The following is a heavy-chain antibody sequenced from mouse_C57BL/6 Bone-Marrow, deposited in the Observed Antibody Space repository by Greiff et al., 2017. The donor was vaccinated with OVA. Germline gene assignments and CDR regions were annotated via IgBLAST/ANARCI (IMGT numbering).Heavy chain of an antibody. V-gene: IGHV14-3*01. D-gene: IGHD2-4*01. CDR2: IDPANGNT. CDR1: GFNIKNTY. J-gene: IGHJ1*03. CDR3: AKIYYDYDEGGYWYFDV. Sequence: EVQGVESVAELVRPGASVKLSCTASGFNIKNTYMHWVKQRPEQGLEWIGRIDPANGNTKYAPKFQGKATITADTSSNTAYLQLSSLPSEDTAIYYCAKIYYDYDEGGYWYFDVWGTGTTVTVSS.